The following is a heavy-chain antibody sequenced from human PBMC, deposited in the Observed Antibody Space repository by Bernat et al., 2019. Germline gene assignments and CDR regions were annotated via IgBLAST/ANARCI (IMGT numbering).Heavy chain of an antibody. J-gene: IGHJ5*02. V-gene: IGHV4-34*01. CDR1: GGSFSGYY. D-gene: IGHD3/OR15-3a*01. CDR3: ARAPGGVADLDWLLYDRWFDP. Sequence: QVQLQQWGAGLLKPSETLSLTCAVYGGSFSGYYWSWIRQPPGKGLEWIGEINHSGSTNYNPPLKSRVTISGDTSKNRFSRKLSSVTAAETAVYYCARAPGGVADLDWLLYDRWFDPWGQGTLVTVSS. CDR2: INHSGST.